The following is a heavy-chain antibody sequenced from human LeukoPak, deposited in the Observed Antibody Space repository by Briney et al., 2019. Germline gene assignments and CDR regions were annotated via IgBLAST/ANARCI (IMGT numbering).Heavy chain of an antibody. CDR1: GYTFTSYA. CDR3: ARVYSYGYYFDY. CDR2: IIPIFGTA. D-gene: IGHD5-18*01. Sequence: SVKVSCKASGYTFTSYAISWVRQAPGQGLEWMGGIIPIFGTANYAQKFQGRVTITADESTSTAYMELSSLRSEDTAVYYCARVYSYGYYFDYWGQGTLVTVSS. V-gene: IGHV1-69*13. J-gene: IGHJ4*02.